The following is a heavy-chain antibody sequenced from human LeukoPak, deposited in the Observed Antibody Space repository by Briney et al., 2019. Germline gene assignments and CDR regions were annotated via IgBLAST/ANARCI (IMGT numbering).Heavy chain of an antibody. Sequence: GGSLRLSCAASGFTFDDYAMHWVRQAPGKGLEWVSGISWNSGSIGYADSVKGRFTISRDNAKNSLYLQMNSLRAEDTALYYCAKDIHDFWSGYWGAFDIWGQGTMVTASS. CDR1: GFTFDDYA. V-gene: IGHV3-9*01. CDR2: ISWNSGSI. J-gene: IGHJ3*02. D-gene: IGHD3-3*01. CDR3: AKDIHDFWSGYWGAFDI.